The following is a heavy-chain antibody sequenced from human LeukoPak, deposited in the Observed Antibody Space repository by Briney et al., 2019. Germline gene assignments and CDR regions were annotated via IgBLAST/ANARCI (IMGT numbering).Heavy chain of an antibody. CDR1: GYSFTSYW. CDR2: IYPGDSDT. V-gene: IGHV5-51*01. D-gene: IGHD2-21*02. CDR3: ARGWEFVVVTAILGDAFDI. Sequence: GESLKISCKGSGYSFTSYWIGWVRQMPGKGLEWMGIIYPGDSDTRYSPSFQGQVTISADKSISTAYLQWSSLKASDTAMYYCARGWEFVVVTAILGDAFDIWGQGTMVTVSS. J-gene: IGHJ3*02.